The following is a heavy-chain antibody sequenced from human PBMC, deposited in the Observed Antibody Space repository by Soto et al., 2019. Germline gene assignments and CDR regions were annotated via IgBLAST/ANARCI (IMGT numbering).Heavy chain of an antibody. Sequence: QVQLVESGGGVVQPGRSLRLSCAASGFTFSSYAMHWVRQAPGKGLEWVAVISYDGSNKYYADSVKGRSTISRDNSKSTLYLQMNSLRAEDTAVYYCARASGWRYYFDYWGQGTLVTVSS. V-gene: IGHV3-30-3*01. CDR1: GFTFSSYA. D-gene: IGHD6-19*01. J-gene: IGHJ4*02. CDR3: ARASGWRYYFDY. CDR2: ISYDGSNK.